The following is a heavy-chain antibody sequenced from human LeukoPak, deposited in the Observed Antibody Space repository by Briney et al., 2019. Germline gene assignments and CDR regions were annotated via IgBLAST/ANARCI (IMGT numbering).Heavy chain of an antibody. CDR3: ARLLYDSRGYYYFDY. CDR2: IYYSGNT. V-gene: IGHV4-39*01. J-gene: IGHJ4*02. Sequence: PGGSLRLSCAASGFTFSSYSMNWVRQPPGKGLEWIGSIYYSGNTYDNPSLKSRVTISVDTSKNQFSLKLSSVTAAYTALYSCARLLYDSRGYYYFDYWGQGTLVTVSS. D-gene: IGHD3-22*01. CDR1: GFTFSSYSMN.